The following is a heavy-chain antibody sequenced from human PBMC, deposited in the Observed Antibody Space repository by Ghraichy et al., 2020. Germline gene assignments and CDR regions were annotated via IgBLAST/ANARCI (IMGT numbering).Heavy chain of an antibody. V-gene: IGHV3-74*01. J-gene: IGHJ4*02. Sequence: EGSLRLSCAASGFSFTDYWMHWVRQTPGRGLEWVSHLNIDGTTVNYADSVKGRFTISRDNAKNTMYLQMISLTVEDTAVYYCVRSYKDGLRHFDYWGQGTLVTVSS. D-gene: IGHD1-14*01. CDR2: LNIDGTTV. CDR1: GFSFTDYW. CDR3: VRSYKDGLRHFDY.